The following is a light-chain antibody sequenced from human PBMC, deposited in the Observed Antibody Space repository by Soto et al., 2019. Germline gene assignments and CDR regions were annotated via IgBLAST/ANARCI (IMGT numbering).Light chain of an antibody. Sequence: EIVMTQSPATLSVSPGERATLSCRASQTVTTYLAWYQQKPGQAPRLLIYDASNRATGIPARFSGSGSGTDFSLTISSLQPEDFAVYYCQQYKNWPRTFGRGTKVDIK. V-gene: IGKV3D-15*01. CDR3: QQYKNWPRT. J-gene: IGKJ4*02. CDR1: QTVTTY. CDR2: DAS.